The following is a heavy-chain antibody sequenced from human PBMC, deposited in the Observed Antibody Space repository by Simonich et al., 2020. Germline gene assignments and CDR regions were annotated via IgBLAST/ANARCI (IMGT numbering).Heavy chain of an antibody. CDR1: GFTFSSYA. V-gene: IGHV3-30*07. D-gene: IGHD7-27*01. Sequence: QVQLVESGGGVVQPGRSLRLSCAASGFTFSSYAMHWVRQAPGKGLEWGAVISYDVSNKYYADSVKGRFTISRDNSKNTLYLQMNSLRAEDTAVYYCAREDLTGDAFDIWGQGTMVTVSS. J-gene: IGHJ3*02. CDR3: AREDLTGDAFDI. CDR2: ISYDVSNK.